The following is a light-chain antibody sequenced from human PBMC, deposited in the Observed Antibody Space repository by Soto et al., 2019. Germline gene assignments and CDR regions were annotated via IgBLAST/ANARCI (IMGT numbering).Light chain of an antibody. Sequence: QPVLTQSPSASGTPGQRVTISCSGSRSNIGTYTVNWYQQLPGTAPTLLIFRNHQRPSGVPDRFSGSKSGTSASLAISGPQSADEADYYCAAWDDSLRAVVFGGGTKLTVL. V-gene: IGLV1-44*01. CDR2: RNH. J-gene: IGLJ2*01. CDR3: AAWDDSLRAVV. CDR1: RSNIGTYT.